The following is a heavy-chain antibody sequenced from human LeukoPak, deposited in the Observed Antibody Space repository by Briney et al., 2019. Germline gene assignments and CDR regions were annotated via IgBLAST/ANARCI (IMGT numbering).Heavy chain of an antibody. D-gene: IGHD1-14*01. Sequence: GSLRLSCAASGFTFSSYWMSWVRQPPGKGLEWIGEINHSGSTNYNPSLKSRVTISVDTSKNQFSLKLSSVTAADTAVYYCARGPEPSSPLAFDYWGQGTLVTVSS. V-gene: IGHV4-34*01. J-gene: IGHJ4*02. CDR2: INHSGST. CDR3: ARGPEPSSPLAFDY. CDR1: GFTFSSYW.